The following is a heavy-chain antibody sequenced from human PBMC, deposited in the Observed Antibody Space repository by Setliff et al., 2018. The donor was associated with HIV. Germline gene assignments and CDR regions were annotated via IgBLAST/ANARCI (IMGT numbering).Heavy chain of an antibody. CDR3: ARGGSITLINYFDP. CDR1: GGIFVHYA. CDR2: IIPFFGTV. Sequence: SVKVSCKTSGGIFVHYAISWVRQAPGQGLEWMGGIIPFFGTVVYAPKFQGRVTITANESTSTSYFELSSLRSEDTGVYYCARGGSITLINYFDPWGQGTQVTVSS. D-gene: IGHD3-10*01. J-gene: IGHJ5*02. V-gene: IGHV1-69*13.